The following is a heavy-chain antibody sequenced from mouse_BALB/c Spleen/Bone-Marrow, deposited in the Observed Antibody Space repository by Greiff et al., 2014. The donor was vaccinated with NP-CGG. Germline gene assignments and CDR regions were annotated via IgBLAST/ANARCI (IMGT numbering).Heavy chain of an antibody. CDR1: GYTFTSYV. CDR3: AREGVDYFDY. V-gene: IGHV1-14*01. J-gene: IGHJ2*01. Sequence: VQLKESGPELVKPGASVKMSFKASGYTFTSYVIYWVEQKPGQGLEWIGYINPYNDANKFNERFKGKATLTSDKSSSTAYMVLSSLTSEDSAVYYCAREGVDYFDYWGQGTTLTVSS. CDR2: INPYNDAN.